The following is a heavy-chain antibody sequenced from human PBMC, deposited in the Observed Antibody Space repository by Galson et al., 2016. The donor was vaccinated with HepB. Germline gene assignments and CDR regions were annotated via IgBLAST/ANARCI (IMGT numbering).Heavy chain of an antibody. J-gene: IGHJ4*02. Sequence: TLSLTCAVSGGSISSSNWCTWVRQPPGKGLEWIGGIYHTGSINFNPSLKSRVTISVDESKKQFSLTLSSVTAADTAVYYCASSGSYYRIFDYWGQGTLVTVSS. CDR3: ASSGSYYRIFDY. D-gene: IGHD1-26*01. CDR1: GGSISSSNW. CDR2: IYHTGSI. V-gene: IGHV4-4*02.